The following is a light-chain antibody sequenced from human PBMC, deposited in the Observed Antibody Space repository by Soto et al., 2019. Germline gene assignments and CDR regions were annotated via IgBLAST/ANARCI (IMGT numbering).Light chain of an antibody. J-gene: IGLJ1*01. Sequence: QSVLTQPASVSGSPRQSIAISCTGTSNDVGGYDYVSWYQQHPDKAPKLMIYEVTKRPSGVSNRFSGSKSGNTASLTISGLQPEDEADYYCSSHTSGSTRVFGSGTKVTVL. CDR3: SSHTSGSTRV. V-gene: IGLV2-14*01. CDR1: SNDVGGYDY. CDR2: EVT.